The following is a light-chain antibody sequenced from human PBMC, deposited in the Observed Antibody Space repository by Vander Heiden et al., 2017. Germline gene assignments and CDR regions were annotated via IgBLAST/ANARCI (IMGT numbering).Light chain of an antibody. CDR3: QAADSSGNLVV. Sequence: SSALPQPPSVSVSPGQTARTTCSGDEVGNKYGYWYQQKPGQAPVLVIYNDSERPSGIPERFSGSSSGTTVTLTISGVQAEDEADYYCQAADSSGNLVVFGGGTKLTVL. CDR1: EVGNKY. J-gene: IGLJ2*01. CDR2: NDS. V-gene: IGLV3-25*03.